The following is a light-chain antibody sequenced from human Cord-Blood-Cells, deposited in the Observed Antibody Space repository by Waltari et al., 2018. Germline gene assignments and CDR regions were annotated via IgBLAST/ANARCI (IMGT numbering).Light chain of an antibody. CDR2: PAS. CDR3: QQSYSTPYS. Sequence: DIQLTQSPSSLSASVGHRVTITCQASQSISIYLNWYQQKPGKAPKLLIYPASSLQSGVPSRFSGSGSGTDFSLTISSLQPEDFATYYCQQSYSTPYSFGQGTKLEIK. J-gene: IGKJ2*03. V-gene: IGKV1-39*01. CDR1: QSISIY.